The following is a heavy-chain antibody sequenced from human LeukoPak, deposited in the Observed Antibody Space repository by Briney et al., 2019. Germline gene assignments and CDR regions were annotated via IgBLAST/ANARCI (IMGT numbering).Heavy chain of an antibody. V-gene: IGHV4-39*01. J-gene: IGHJ4*02. CDR2: IYYSGST. Sequence: SETLFLTCTVSGDSISSSTYYCGWVRQPPGKGLEWIGNIYYSGSTYYNPSLKSRVTISVDTSKNQFSLKLSSVTAADTAVYYCAKTYGYNPFDYWGQGTLVTVSS. CDR1: GDSISSSTYY. CDR3: AKTYGYNPFDY. D-gene: IGHD5-24*01.